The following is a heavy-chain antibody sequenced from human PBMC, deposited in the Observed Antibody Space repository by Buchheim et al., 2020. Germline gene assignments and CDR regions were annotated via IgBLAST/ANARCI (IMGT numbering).Heavy chain of an antibody. CDR3: ARDVEQQLVRTAYYYYGMDV. J-gene: IGHJ6*02. Sequence: QVQLVQSGAEVKKLGASVKVSCKASGYTFTSYYMHWVRQAPGQGLEWMGIINPSGGSTSYAQKFQGRVTMTRDTSTSTVYMELSSLRSEDTAVYYCARDVEQQLVRTAYYYYGMDVWGQGTT. D-gene: IGHD6-13*01. CDR1: GYTFTSYY. V-gene: IGHV1-46*01. CDR2: INPSGGST.